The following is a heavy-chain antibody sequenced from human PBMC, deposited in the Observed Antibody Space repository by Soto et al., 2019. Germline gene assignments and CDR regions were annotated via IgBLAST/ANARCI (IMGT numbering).Heavy chain of an antibody. D-gene: IGHD3-22*01. CDR1: GGSISSGDYY. V-gene: IGHV4-30-4*01. CDR3: ARTYYYDSSGYYLFDY. J-gene: IGHJ4*02. CDR2: IYYSGST. Sequence: SETLSLTCTVSGGSISSGDYYWSWIRQPPGKGLEWIGYIYYSGSTYYNPSLKSRVTISVDTSKNQFSLKLSSVTAADTAVYYCARTYYYDSSGYYLFDYWGQGTLVTVSS.